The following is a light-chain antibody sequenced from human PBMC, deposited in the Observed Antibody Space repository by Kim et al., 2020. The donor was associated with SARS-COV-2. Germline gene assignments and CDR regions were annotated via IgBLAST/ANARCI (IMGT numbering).Light chain of an antibody. Sequence: QYVLTQPPSASGTPGQRVTMSCSGSSSNIGSNNVNWYQQLPGTAPKLLIYGNNQRPSGVPDRFSGSKSGTSASLAISGLQSEEEADYYCAAWDDSLNGVVFGGGTQLTVL. CDR1: SSNIGSNN. CDR2: GNN. CDR3: AAWDDSLNGVV. V-gene: IGLV1-44*01. J-gene: IGLJ2*01.